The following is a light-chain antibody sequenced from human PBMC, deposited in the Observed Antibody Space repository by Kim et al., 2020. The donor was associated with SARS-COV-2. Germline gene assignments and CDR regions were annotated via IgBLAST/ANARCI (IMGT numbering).Light chain of an antibody. J-gene: IGLJ3*02. V-gene: IGLV6-57*03. CDR1: TGSITTNY. CDR2: DDD. CDR3: QSYDTSIWV. Sequence: GKTVTIACTRSTGSITTNYVQWYQQRPGSAPSIVIFDDDQRPSGVSDRLSGSIDTSSNAASLIISGLRAEDDADYYCQSYDTSIWVFGGGTKLTVL.